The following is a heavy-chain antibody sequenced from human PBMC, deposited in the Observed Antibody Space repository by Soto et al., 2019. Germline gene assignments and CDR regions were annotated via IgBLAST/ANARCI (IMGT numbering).Heavy chain of an antibody. CDR2: SRNKANSYST. CDR1: GFTFSDHY. J-gene: IGHJ4*02. D-gene: IGHD1-26*01. Sequence: EVQLVESGGGLVQPGGSLRLSCAASGFTFSDHYMDWVRQAPGKGLEWVGRSRNKANSYSTEYAASVKGRFTISRDESKNPLYLQMNSLKTEDTAVYYWARFSGSYTRGLDYWGQGTLVTVSS. CDR3: ARFSGSYTRGLDY. V-gene: IGHV3-72*01.